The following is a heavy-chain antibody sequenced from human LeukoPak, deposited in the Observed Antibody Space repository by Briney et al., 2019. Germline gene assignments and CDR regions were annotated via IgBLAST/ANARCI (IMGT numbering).Heavy chain of an antibody. J-gene: IGHJ6*03. CDR1: GYTFTSYD. Sequence: ASVKVSCKASGYTFTSYDINWVRQATGQGLEWMGWMDPNSGNTGYAQKFQGRVTITRNTSISTAYMELSSLRSEDTAVYYCARGSATRVYMDVWGKGTTVTVSS. CDR3: ARGSATRVYMDV. V-gene: IGHV1-8*03. D-gene: IGHD5-12*01. CDR2: MDPNSGNT.